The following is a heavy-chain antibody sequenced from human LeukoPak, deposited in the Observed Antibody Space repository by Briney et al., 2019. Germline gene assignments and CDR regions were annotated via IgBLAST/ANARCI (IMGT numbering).Heavy chain of an antibody. CDR1: GFTFSSYG. CDR2: IRYDGSNK. CDR3: AKTIAARGYYFDY. V-gene: IGHV3-30*02. Sequence: GRSLRLSCAASGFTFSSYGMHWVRQAPGKGLEWVAFIRYDGSNKYYADSVKGRFTISRDNSKNTLYLQMNSLRAEDTAVYYCAKTIAARGYYFDYWGQGTLVTVSS. D-gene: IGHD6-6*01. J-gene: IGHJ4*02.